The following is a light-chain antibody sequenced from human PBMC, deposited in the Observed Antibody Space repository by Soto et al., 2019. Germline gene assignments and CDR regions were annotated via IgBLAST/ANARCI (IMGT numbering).Light chain of an antibody. CDR2: DNK. Sequence: QSVLTQPPSVSAAPGQKVTISCSGSTSNIGNNYVSWYQQLPGTAPKLLIYDNKERPSGIPDRFSGSKSGTSATLGITGLQTGDEADYYCGTWDSSLGTWVFGGGTKLTVL. CDR3: GTWDSSLGTWV. J-gene: IGLJ3*02. CDR1: TSNIGNNY. V-gene: IGLV1-51*01.